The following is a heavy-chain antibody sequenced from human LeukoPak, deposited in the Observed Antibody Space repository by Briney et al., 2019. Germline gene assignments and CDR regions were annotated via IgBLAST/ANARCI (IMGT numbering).Heavy chain of an antibody. CDR2: IYYSGST. CDR3: ARDLVYGSGTYTLDYYYYYMDV. Sequence: SETLSLTCTVSGGTISSYYWSWIRQPPGKGLEWIGYIYYSGSTNYNPSLKSRVTISVDTSKNQFSLKLSSVTAADTAVYYCARDLVYGSGTYTLDYYYYYMDVWGKGTTVTVSS. CDR1: GGTISSYY. J-gene: IGHJ6*03. D-gene: IGHD3-10*01. V-gene: IGHV4-59*01.